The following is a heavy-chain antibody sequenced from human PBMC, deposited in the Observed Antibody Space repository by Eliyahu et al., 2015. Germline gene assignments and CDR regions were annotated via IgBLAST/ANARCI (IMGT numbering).Heavy chain of an antibody. J-gene: IGHJ4*02. CDR3: ARGGGWYALDY. CDR1: GGSFSGYY. CDR2: MKHSGST. V-gene: IGHV4-34*01. Sequence: QVQLQQWGAGLLKPSETLSLTCXVYGGSFSGYYWTWIRQPPGKGLEWIGEMKHSGSTNYNPSLKSRVTISVDTSKNQFSLNLRSVTTADTAVYYCARGGGWYALDYWGQGTLVTVSS. D-gene: IGHD6-19*01.